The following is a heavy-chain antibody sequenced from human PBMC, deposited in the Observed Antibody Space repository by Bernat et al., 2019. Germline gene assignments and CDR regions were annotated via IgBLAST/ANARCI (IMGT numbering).Heavy chain of an antibody. CDR1: GYTFTGYY. J-gene: IGHJ4*02. D-gene: IGHD5-12*01. CDR2: INPNSGGT. CDR3: ARDRGVNRVAADHFDY. V-gene: IGHV1-2*06. Sequence: QVQLVQSGSEVKKPGASVKVSCKASGYTFTGYYMHWVRQAPGQGLEWMGRINPNSGGTNYAQKFQGRVTMTRDTSISTAYMDLRSLISDDTAVYYCARDRGVNRVAADHFDYWGQGTLVTVSS.